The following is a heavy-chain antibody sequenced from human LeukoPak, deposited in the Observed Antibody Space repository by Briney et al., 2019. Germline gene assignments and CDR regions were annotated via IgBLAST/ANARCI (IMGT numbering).Heavy chain of an antibody. CDR2: INHSGST. J-gene: IGHJ6*02. CDR3: ARSGLRSYYYYGMDV. Sequence: PSETLSLTCAVYGGSFSGYYWSWIRQPPGKGLEWIGEINHSGSTNYNPSLKSRVTISVDTSKNQFSLKLSSVTAADTAVYYCARSGLRSYYYYGMDVWGQGTTVTVSS. CDR1: GGSFSGYY. D-gene: IGHD4-17*01. V-gene: IGHV4-34*01.